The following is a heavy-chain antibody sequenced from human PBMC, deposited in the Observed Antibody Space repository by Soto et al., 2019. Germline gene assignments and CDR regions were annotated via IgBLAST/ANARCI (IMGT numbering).Heavy chain of an antibody. CDR1: GGTFSSYA. CDR2: IIPIFGTA. CDR3: ARDRGPSSGYYPYWFDP. V-gene: IGHV1-69*12. J-gene: IGHJ5*02. D-gene: IGHD3-22*01. Sequence: QVQLVQSGAEVKKPGSSVKVSCKASGGTFSSYAISWVRQAAGQGLQWMGEIIPIFGTANYAQKFQGRGTITADESTSTAYMELSSLRSEDTAVYYCARDRGPSSGYYPYWFDPWGQGTLVTVFS.